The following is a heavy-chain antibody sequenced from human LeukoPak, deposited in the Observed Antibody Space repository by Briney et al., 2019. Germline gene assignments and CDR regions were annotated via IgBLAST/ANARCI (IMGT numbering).Heavy chain of an antibody. CDR2: MNPNSGNT. J-gene: IGHJ5*02. CDR1: GYTFTSYD. D-gene: IGHD5-18*01. Sequence: ASVKVSCKASGYTFTSYDINWVRQATGQGLEWMGWMNPNSGNTGYAQKFQGRVTMTRNTSISAAYMELSSLRSEDTAVYYCASGGYSYARFDPWGQGTLVTVSS. V-gene: IGHV1-8*01. CDR3: ASGGYSYARFDP.